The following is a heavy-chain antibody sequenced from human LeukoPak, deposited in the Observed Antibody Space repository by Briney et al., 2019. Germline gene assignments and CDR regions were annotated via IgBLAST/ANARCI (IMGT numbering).Heavy chain of an antibody. V-gene: IGHV3-74*01. J-gene: IGHJ4*02. CDR1: GFTFSNSW. CDR3: ARDRGYSYSDY. D-gene: IGHD5-18*01. CDR2: VNSDGKTT. Sequence: GGSLRLSCAASGFTFSNSWMHWVRQAPGKGLMWVSRVNSDGKTTTYADSVKGRFTISRDNAKNTLYLQMNSLRAEDTAVYYCARDRGYSYSDYWGRGTLVTVSS.